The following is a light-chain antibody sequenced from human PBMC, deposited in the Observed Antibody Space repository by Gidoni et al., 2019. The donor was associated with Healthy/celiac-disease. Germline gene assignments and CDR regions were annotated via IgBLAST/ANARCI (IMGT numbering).Light chain of an antibody. CDR2: STN. V-gene: IGLV8-61*01. CDR1: SGSVSTSYY. Sequence: QTVVTEAPSVSVSPGGTVTLTCGLSSGSVSTSYYPSWYQQTPGQAPRTLIYSTNTRSSGVPDRFSGSILGNKAALPITGAQADDESDYYCVLYMGSGTWVFGGGTKLTVL. CDR3: VLYMGSGTWV. J-gene: IGLJ3*02.